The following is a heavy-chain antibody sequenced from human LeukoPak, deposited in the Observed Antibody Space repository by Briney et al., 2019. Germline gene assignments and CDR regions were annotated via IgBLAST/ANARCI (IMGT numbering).Heavy chain of an antibody. CDR2: LSGSGGST. V-gene: IGHV3-23*01. CDR1: GFTFSSYG. Sequence: PGRSLRLSCAASGFTFSSYGMHWVRQAPGKGLEWVSALSGSGGSTYYADSVKGRFTISRDNSKNTLYLQMNSLRAEDTAVYYCAKKIPQWFGELTGFMDVWGKGTTVTVSS. D-gene: IGHD3-10*01. CDR3: AKKIPQWFGELTGFMDV. J-gene: IGHJ6*03.